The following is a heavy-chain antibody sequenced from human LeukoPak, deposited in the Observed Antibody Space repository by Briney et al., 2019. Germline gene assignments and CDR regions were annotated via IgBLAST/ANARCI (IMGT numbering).Heavy chain of an antibody. J-gene: IGHJ4*02. CDR2: INPDSGDT. CDR3: ASMREQAFDY. D-gene: IGHD3-16*01. Sequence: ASVKVSCKASEYTFSVYHIHWVRQAPGQGLEWMAWINPDSGDTNYAQKFQGRVTMTRDTSISTAYMELSRLRSDDTAVYYCASMREQAFDYWGQGTLVTVSS. CDR1: EYTFSVYH. V-gene: IGHV1-2*02.